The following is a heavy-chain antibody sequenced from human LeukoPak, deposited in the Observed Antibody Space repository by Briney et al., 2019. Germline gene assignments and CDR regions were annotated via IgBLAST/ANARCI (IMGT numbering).Heavy chain of an antibody. J-gene: IGHJ4*02. V-gene: IGHV3-66*01. CDR3: ARGTVTMVDY. D-gene: IGHD3-10*01. CDR2: IYSGGST. Sequence: GSLRLSCAASGFTFSSYEMNWVRQAPGRGLEWVSVIYSGGSTYYADSVKGRFTISRDNSKNTLFLQMNSLRAGDTAVYYCARGTVTMVDYWGQGTLVTVSS. CDR1: GFTFSSYE.